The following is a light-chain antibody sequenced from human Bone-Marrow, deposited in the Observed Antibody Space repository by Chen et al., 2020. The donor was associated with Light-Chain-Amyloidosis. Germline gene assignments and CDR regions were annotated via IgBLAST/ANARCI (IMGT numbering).Light chain of an antibody. V-gene: IGLV6-57*01. CDR2: EDD. Sequence: NFMLTQPHSVSESPGKTVIISCTRSSGSIATYYVQWYQQRPGSSPTTVIYEDDQRPSGVPDRFSGSIDTSSNSASLTISGLKTEDDADYYCQSYQGSSQGVFGGGTKLTVL. CDR1: SGSIATYY. J-gene: IGLJ3*02. CDR3: QSYQGSSQGV.